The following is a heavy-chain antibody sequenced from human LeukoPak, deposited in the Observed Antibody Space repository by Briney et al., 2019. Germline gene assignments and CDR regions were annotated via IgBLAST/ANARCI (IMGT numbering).Heavy chain of an antibody. D-gene: IGHD6-13*01. V-gene: IGHV4-59*01. Sequence: PSETLSLTCTVSGGSISRYYWSWIRQPPGKGLEWIGYIYSSGSTNYNPSLKSRVTISVDTSKNQFSLKLSSVTAADTAVYYCAREAAATYWGQGTLVTVSS. CDR1: GGSISRYY. CDR2: IYSSGST. J-gene: IGHJ4*02. CDR3: AREAAATY.